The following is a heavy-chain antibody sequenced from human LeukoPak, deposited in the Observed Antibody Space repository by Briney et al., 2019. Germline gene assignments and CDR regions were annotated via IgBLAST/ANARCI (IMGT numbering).Heavy chain of an antibody. D-gene: IGHD3-22*01. V-gene: IGHV5-51*01. Sequence: GESLKISCKGSGYSFTSYWIGWVRQMPGKGLEWMGIIYPGDSDTRYGPSFQGQVTISADKSISTAYLQWSSLKASDTAMYYCARANYYDSSGYYYGDAFDIWGQGTMVTVSS. CDR1: GYSFTSYW. CDR3: ARANYYDSSGYYYGDAFDI. CDR2: IYPGDSDT. J-gene: IGHJ3*02.